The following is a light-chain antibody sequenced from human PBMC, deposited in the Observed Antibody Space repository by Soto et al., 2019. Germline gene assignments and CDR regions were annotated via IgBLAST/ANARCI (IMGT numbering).Light chain of an antibody. Sequence: QSVLTQPRSVSGSPGQSVTLSCTGTSSDVGGYHYVSWYQHHPGKAPKIIIYDVNKRPSGVPDRFSGSKSGNTASLTISGLQTEDDADYYCCSYAGSYTVVFGGGTKLTVL. CDR2: DVN. CDR1: SSDVGGYHY. CDR3: CSYAGSYTVV. V-gene: IGLV2-11*01. J-gene: IGLJ2*01.